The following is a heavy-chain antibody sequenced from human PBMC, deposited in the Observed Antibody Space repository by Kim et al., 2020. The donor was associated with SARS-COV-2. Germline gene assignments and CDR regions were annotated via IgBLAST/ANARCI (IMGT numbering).Heavy chain of an antibody. Sequence: GGSLRLSCTASGFTFSDYYMTWIRQAPGKGLEWVSYISGSGSIIYYADSVKGRFTISRDNAKSALYLQMNSLRADDTAVYYCARAHYSGYRFESWGQGTLLIVSS. CDR1: GFTFSDYY. J-gene: IGHJ4*02. D-gene: IGHD5-12*01. V-gene: IGHV3-11*01. CDR3: ARAHYSGYRFES. CDR2: ISGSGSII.